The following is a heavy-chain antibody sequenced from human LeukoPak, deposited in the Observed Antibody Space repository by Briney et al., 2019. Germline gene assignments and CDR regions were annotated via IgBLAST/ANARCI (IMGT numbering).Heavy chain of an antibody. Sequence: GGSLRLSCAASGFTFSSYAMSWVRRSTGEGLEWLSSTNGDGGATYSSNCVKGRFTISRDNSRNTPYLQMNSLRAEDTAVYYCAKDRPNYYGSNGHYYRRDGDYWGQGTLVTVSS. D-gene: IGHD3-22*01. CDR1: GFTFSSYA. CDR2: TNGDGGAT. V-gene: IGHV3-23*01. CDR3: AKDRPNYYGSNGHYYRRDGDY. J-gene: IGHJ4*02.